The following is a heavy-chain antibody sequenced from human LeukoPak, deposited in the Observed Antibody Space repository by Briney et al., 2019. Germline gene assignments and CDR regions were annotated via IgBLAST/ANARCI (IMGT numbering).Heavy chain of an antibody. CDR3: ARGILSGYYFDS. V-gene: IGHV4-34*01. J-gene: IGHJ4*02. CDR1: GGSFSGYY. D-gene: IGHD2-15*01. CDR2: IHYSGSA. Sequence: ASETLSLTCAVYGGSFSGYYWSWTRQSPGKGLEWIAEIHYSGSASYNPSLKSRVTISGDPSKNQVSLRVTSVTAADTAEYYCARGILSGYYFDSWGQGSLVTVSS.